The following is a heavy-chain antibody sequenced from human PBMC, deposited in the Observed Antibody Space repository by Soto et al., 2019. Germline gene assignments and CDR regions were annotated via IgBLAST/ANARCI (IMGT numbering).Heavy chain of an antibody. CDR1: GGTYRPYT. J-gene: IGHJ4*02. D-gene: IGHD3-10*01. Sequence: QVPLVQSGAEVKKPGASVKVSCKSSGGTYRPYTINWVRQAPGHGHEWMGRSIPFLGVTNYGLKFQARVTITADKATNTAYIELRGLRFEDTAVYYCARDWESSVSTLSFGGLWARGTLVTVSS. V-gene: IGHV1-69*08. CDR2: SIPFLGVT. CDR3: ARDWESSVSTLSFGGL.